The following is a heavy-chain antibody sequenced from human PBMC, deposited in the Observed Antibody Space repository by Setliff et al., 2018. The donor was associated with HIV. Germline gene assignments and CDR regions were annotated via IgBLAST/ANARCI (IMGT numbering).Heavy chain of an antibody. V-gene: IGHV4-38-2*02. Sequence: SETLSLTCAVSSYSISSGYYWGWIRQPPGKGLEWVGNIYHSGSTNYNPSLKSRVTISVDNAKNSLYLQMNSLRAEDTAVYYCARDDSNYRQHGMDVWGQGTTVTVSS. J-gene: IGHJ6*02. D-gene: IGHD4-4*01. CDR1: SYSISSGYY. CDR3: ARDDSNYRQHGMDV. CDR2: IYHSGST.